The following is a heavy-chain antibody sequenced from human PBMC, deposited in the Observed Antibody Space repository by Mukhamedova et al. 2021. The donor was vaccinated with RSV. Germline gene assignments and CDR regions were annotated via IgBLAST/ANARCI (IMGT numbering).Heavy chain of an antibody. CDR3: AKDLLGYYFYWRAY. Sequence: APGKGLEWVSAISGSGGSTYYADSVKGRFTISRDNSKNTLYLQMNSLRAEDTAVYYCAKDLLGYYFYWRAYWGQGTLVTVSS. V-gene: IGHV3-23*01. D-gene: IGHD3-22*01. CDR2: ISGSGGST. J-gene: IGHJ4*02.